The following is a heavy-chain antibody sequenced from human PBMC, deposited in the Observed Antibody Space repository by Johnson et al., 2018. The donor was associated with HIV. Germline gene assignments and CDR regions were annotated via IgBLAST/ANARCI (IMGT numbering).Heavy chain of an antibody. CDR3: TTDYHVVFGGFDI. CDR2: IKAKPDGGTT. D-gene: IGHD4-23*01. V-gene: IGHV3-15*01. J-gene: IGHJ3*02. CDR1: GLSFNKAW. Sequence: VQLVESGGGLVKPGGSLRLSCAASGLSFNKAWMSWVRQAPGKRPEWVGRIKAKPDGGTTDYAAPVKGRFSISRDDSKNMLYLQMNSLKTEDTAVYYCTTDYHVVFGGFDIWGQGTMVTVSS.